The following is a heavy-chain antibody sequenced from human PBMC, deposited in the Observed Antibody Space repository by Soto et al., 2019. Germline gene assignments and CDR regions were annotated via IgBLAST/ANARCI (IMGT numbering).Heavy chain of an antibody. J-gene: IGHJ6*02. CDR1: GFSLSTSGVG. CDR3: AYTSVSVYYYGMDV. V-gene: IGHV2-5*02. Sequence: QITLKESGPTLVKPTQTLTLTCTFSGFSLSTSGVGVGWIRQPQGKALEWLALIYWDDDKRYSPSLKSRLTITKDTSKNQVVLTMTNMDPVDTATYYCAYTSVSVYYYGMDVWGQGTTVTVSS. CDR2: IYWDDDK.